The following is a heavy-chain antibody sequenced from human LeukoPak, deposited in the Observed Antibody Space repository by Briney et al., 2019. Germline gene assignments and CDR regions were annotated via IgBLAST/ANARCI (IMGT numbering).Heavy chain of an antibody. CDR3: TDFGY. D-gene: IGHD3/OR15-3a*01. J-gene: IGHJ4*02. CDR1: GFTLSNAW. V-gene: IGHV3-15*01. CDR2: IKSTTDGATT. Sequence: GGSLRLSCAASGFTLSNAWMSWVRQAPGKGLEWVGRIKSTTDGATTDYAAPVKGRFTISRDDSKNTLYLQMNSLKNKDTAVYHCTDFGYWGQGTLVTVSS.